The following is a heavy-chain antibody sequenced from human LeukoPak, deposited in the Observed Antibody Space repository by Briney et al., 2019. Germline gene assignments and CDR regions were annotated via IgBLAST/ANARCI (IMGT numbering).Heavy chain of an antibody. Sequence: SETLSLTCAVYGGSFSGYYWSWIRQPPGKGLEWIGEINHSGSTNYNPSLKSRVTISVDTSKNQFSLKLSSVTAADTAMYYCARGWMATISAFDIWGQGTMVTVSS. CDR3: ARGWMATISAFDI. J-gene: IGHJ3*02. V-gene: IGHV4-34*01. D-gene: IGHD5-24*01. CDR2: INHSGST. CDR1: GGSFSGYY.